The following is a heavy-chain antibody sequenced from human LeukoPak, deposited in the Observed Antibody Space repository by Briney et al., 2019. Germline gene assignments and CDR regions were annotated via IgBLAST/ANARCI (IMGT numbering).Heavy chain of an antibody. J-gene: IGHJ4*02. CDR3: AGNSGWLPNRVDY. CDR2: IYYSGST. V-gene: IGHV4-59*01. Sequence: SETLSLTCTVSGGSISSYYWSWIRQPPGKGPEWIGYIYYSGSTNYNPSLKSRVTISVDTSKSQFSLKLSSVTAADTAVYYCAGNSGWLPNRVDYWGQGTLVTVSS. CDR1: GGSISSYY. D-gene: IGHD6-19*01.